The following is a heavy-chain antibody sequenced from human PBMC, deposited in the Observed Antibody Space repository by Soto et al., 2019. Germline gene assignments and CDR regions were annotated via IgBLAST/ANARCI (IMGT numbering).Heavy chain of an antibody. CDR3: AGLQSMRLSGLDP. Sequence: QVQLQESGPGLVKPSQTLSLTCTVSGGSISSGDYYWSWIRQPPGKGLEWIGYIYYSGSTYYNPSLKSRVTXSXDXAKNQFSLKLSSVTAADTAVYYCAGLQSMRLSGLDPWGQGTLVTVSS. J-gene: IGHJ5*02. D-gene: IGHD3-16*02. CDR2: IYYSGST. V-gene: IGHV4-30-4*01. CDR1: GGSISSGDYY.